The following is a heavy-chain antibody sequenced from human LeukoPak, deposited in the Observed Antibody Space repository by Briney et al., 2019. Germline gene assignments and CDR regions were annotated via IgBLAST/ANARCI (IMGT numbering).Heavy chain of an antibody. V-gene: IGHV3-66*02. CDR3: ARGHDTDDY. D-gene: IGHD3-3*01. J-gene: IGHJ4*02. Sequence: TGGSLRLSCAASGFTFRTYAMSWVRQGPGKGLEWVSVIYSGGSTYYADSVKGRFTISRDNSKNTLYLQMNSLRAEGTAVYYCARGHDTDDYWGQGTLVTVSS. CDR2: IYSGGST. CDR1: GFTFRTYA.